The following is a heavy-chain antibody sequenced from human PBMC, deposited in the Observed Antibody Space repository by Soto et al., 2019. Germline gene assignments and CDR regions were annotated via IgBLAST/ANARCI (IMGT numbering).Heavy chain of an antibody. Sequence: PSETLSLTCTVSGGSISGYYWSWIRQPPGKGLEWIGYIYYSGSTNYNPSLKSRVTISVDTSKNQFALKLSSVTAADTAVYYCARHYYYYDDMDVWGQGTTVTVSS. CDR2: IYYSGST. J-gene: IGHJ6*02. CDR3: ARHYYYYDDMDV. V-gene: IGHV4-59*08. CDR1: GGSISGYY.